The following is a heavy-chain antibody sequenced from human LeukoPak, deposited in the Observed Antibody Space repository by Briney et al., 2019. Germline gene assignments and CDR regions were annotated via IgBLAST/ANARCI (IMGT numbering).Heavy chain of an antibody. V-gene: IGHV3-23*01. CDR2: ISGSGGST. CDR1: GFTSSSYA. CDR3: AKDRTVTTPLKWFDP. Sequence: PGGSLRLSCAASGFTSSSYAMSWVRQAPGKGLEWVSAISGSGGSTYYADSVKGRFTISRDNSKNTLYLQMNSLRAEDTAGYYCAKDRTVTTPLKWFDPWRQGTLVTVSS. D-gene: IGHD4-17*01. J-gene: IGHJ5*02.